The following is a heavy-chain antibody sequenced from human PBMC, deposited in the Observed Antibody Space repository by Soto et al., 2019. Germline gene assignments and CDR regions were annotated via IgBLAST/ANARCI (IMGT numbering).Heavy chain of an antibody. CDR2: IKQDGSEK. J-gene: IGHJ4*02. CDR3: ASVPIRITIFGVVTPVTG. D-gene: IGHD3-3*01. CDR1: GFTFSSYW. Sequence: QPGGSLRLSCAASGFTFSSYWMSWVRQAPGKGLEWVANIKQDGSEKYYVDSVKGRFTISRDNAKNSLYLQMNSLRAEDTAVYYCASVPIRITIFGVVTPVTGWGQGTLVTVSS. V-gene: IGHV3-7*01.